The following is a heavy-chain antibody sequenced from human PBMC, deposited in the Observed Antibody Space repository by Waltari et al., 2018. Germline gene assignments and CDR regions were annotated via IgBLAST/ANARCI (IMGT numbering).Heavy chain of an antibody. CDR2: IIPIFGTA. CDR3: ARRVEMATIYGRTNWYFDL. J-gene: IGHJ2*01. CDR1: GGTFSSYA. V-gene: IGHV1-69*14. D-gene: IGHD5-12*01. Sequence: QVQLVQSGAEVKKPGSSVKVSCKASGGTFSSYAISWVRQAPGQGLEWMGGIIPIFGTANYAQKFQGRVRITADNSTSTAYMELSSLRSEDTAVYYCARRVEMATIYGRTNWYFDLWGRGTLVTVSS.